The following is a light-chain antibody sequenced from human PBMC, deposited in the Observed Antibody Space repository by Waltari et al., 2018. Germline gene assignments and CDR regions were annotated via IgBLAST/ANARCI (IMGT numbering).Light chain of an antibody. CDR2: KAN. J-gene: IGLJ3*02. CDR3: SSYTRRSYWV. CDR1: SSDVGFYDF. Sequence: QSALTQPASVSGSPGQSITISCTGTSSDVGFYDFVSLFQQHPGKAPKVMIYKANNRPSGVSTRFSGSKSANTASLTISGLQAEDEADYYCSSYTRRSYWVFGGGTQLTVL. V-gene: IGLV2-14*01.